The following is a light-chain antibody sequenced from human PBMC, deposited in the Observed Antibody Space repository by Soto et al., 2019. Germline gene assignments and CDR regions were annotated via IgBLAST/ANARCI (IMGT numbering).Light chain of an antibody. CDR3: QQYGSSLPWT. CDR1: QSVSSS. Sequence: EIVVTQSPSTLSLSPGERATLSCRASQSVSSSLAWYQQKPGQAPRLLIYDASNRATGIPARFSGSGSGTDFTLTISRLEPEDFAVYYCQQYGSSLPWTFRQATRWIS. V-gene: IGKV3-11*01. J-gene: IGKJ1*01. CDR2: DAS.